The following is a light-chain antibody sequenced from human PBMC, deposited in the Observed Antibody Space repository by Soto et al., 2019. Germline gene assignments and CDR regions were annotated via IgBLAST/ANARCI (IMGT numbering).Light chain of an antibody. V-gene: IGKV3-20*01. J-gene: IGKJ4*01. CDR3: QKYSSSPCT. CDR1: QSVSSSY. CDR2: GAS. Sequence: EIVLTQSPGTLSLSPGERATLSCRASQSVSSSYLAWYQQKPGQAPRLLIYGASSRATGIPDRFSGSGSGTDFTLTISRLESEDFAVYYCQKYSSSPCTFGGGTKVEIK.